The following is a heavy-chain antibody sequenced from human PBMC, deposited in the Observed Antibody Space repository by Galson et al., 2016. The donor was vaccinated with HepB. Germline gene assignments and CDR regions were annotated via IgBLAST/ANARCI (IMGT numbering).Heavy chain of an antibody. CDR2: VYWDDDK. D-gene: IGHD2-21*01. V-gene: IGHV2-5*02. J-gene: IGHJ4*02. CDR1: GFSLTTAGVG. CDR3: ARRGGNCFPACGFDF. Sequence: ALVKPTQTLTLTCTFSGFSLTTAGVGVGWIRQSPEKALEWLALVYWDDDKRYSPSLRSRLTIIRDASKNQVVLTMSNVDPVDTGTYYCARRGGNCFPACGFDFGGQGIQVTVSS.